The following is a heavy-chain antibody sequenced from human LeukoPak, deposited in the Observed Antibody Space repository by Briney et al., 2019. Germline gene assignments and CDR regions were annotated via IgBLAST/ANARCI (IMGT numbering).Heavy chain of an antibody. Sequence: ASVKVSCKASGYTFTSYYVHWVRQAPGQGLEWMGMINPSTSSTSYAQKFQGRVTMTRDTPTSTVYIKLSSLRSEDTAVYYCARDQHYQLPFDYWGRGTLVTVSS. D-gene: IGHD2-2*01. J-gene: IGHJ4*02. V-gene: IGHV1-46*01. CDR2: INPSTSST. CDR1: GYTFTSYY. CDR3: ARDQHYQLPFDY.